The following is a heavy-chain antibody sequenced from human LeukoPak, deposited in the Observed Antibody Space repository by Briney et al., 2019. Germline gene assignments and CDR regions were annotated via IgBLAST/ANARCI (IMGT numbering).Heavy chain of an antibody. CDR3: ATSGYCSGGSCYPGLDY. CDR2: IYLGDSDT. CDR1: GYSFTSYW. V-gene: IGHV5-51*01. Sequence: GESLKISCKGSGYSFTSYWIGWVRQMPGKGLEWMGIIYLGDSDTRYSPSFQGQVTISADKSISTAYLQWSSLKASDTAMYYCATSGYCSGGSCYPGLDYWGQGTLVTVSS. D-gene: IGHD2-15*01. J-gene: IGHJ4*02.